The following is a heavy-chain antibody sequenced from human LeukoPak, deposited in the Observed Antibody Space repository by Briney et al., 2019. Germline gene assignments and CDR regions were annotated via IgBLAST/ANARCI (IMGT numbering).Heavy chain of an antibody. J-gene: IGHJ6*02. CDR3: ARDLGTPPQAYYDILTGYYYYYYGMDV. Sequence: GASVKVSCKTSGYTFTDYRIHWVRQAPGQGLEWMGRINPNSRSTDYAQKLQGRVTMTTDTSTSTAYMELRSLRSDDTAVYYCARDLGTPPQAYYDILTGYYYYYYGMDVWGQGTTVTVSS. CDR1: GYTFTDYR. CDR2: INPNSRST. D-gene: IGHD3-9*01. V-gene: IGHV1-18*04.